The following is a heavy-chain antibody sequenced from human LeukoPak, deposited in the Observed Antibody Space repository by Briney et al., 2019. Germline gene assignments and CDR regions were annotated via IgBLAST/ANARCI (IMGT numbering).Heavy chain of an antibody. J-gene: IGHJ4*02. CDR3: AGVWGEFFYDSSRIDY. CDR1: GFTFSSNS. Sequence: GGSLRLSCAASGFTFSSNSMNWVRQAPGKGLEWISYISSSGTTIYYADSVKGRFTISRDTAKNSLYLQMNSLRAEDTAVYYCAGVWGEFFYDSSRIDYWGQGTLVTVSS. D-gene: IGHD3-22*01. V-gene: IGHV3-48*01. CDR2: ISSSGTTI.